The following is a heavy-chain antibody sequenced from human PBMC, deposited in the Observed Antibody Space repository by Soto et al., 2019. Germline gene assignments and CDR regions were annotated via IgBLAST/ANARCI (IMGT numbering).Heavy chain of an antibody. Sequence: GSLRLSCAASGFTFSSYEMNWVRQAPGKGLEWVSYISSSGSTIYYADSVKGRFTISRDNAKNSLYLQMNSLRAEDTAVYYCAKVMVKNWFDPWGQGTLVTVSS. D-gene: IGHD5-18*01. CDR1: GFTFSSYE. CDR2: ISSSGSTI. J-gene: IGHJ5*02. V-gene: IGHV3-48*03. CDR3: AKVMVKNWFDP.